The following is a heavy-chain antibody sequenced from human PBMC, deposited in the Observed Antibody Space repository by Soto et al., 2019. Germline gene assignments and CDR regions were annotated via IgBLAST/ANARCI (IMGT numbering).Heavy chain of an antibody. J-gene: IGHJ6*04. Sequence: PGGSLRLSCAASGFTFSDYYMSWISQAQGKGLEWVSYISSSGSTIYYADSVKGRFTISRDNAKNSLYLQMNSLRAEDTAVYYCARDQRYCSSTSCPMDVWGKGTTVTVSS. CDR1: GFTFSDYY. V-gene: IGHV3-11*01. D-gene: IGHD2-2*01. CDR2: ISSSGSTI. CDR3: ARDQRYCSSTSCPMDV.